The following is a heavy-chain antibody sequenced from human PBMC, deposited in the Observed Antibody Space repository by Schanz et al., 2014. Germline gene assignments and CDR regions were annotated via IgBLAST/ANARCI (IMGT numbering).Heavy chain of an antibody. Sequence: EVQLVESGGGLVQPGGSLRLSCAASEFTFSSYAMSWVRQAPGKGLEWVSIISGSGGNTYYADAVRGRFTISRDNSKTTVYLQMNSLRAEDTAVYYCAKDAENTAMITDYFDYWGQGTLVTVSS. D-gene: IGHD5-18*01. CDR1: EFTFSSYA. CDR2: ISGSGGNT. CDR3: AKDAENTAMITDYFDY. J-gene: IGHJ4*02. V-gene: IGHV3-23*04.